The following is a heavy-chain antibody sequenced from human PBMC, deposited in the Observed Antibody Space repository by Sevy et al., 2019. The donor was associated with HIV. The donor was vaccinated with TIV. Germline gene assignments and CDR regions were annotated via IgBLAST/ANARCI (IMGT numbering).Heavy chain of an antibody. CDR2: ISAYNGNT. V-gene: IGHV1-18*04. J-gene: IGHJ4*02. Sequence: ASVKVSCKASGYTFTSYGISWVRQAPGQGLEWMGWISAYNGNTNYAQKLQGRVTMTTDTSTSTAYMELRSLRSDDTAVYYCAREGLHYAPPYPLDYWGQGTLVTVSS. D-gene: IGHD4-4*01. CDR3: AREGLHYAPPYPLDY. CDR1: GYTFTSYG.